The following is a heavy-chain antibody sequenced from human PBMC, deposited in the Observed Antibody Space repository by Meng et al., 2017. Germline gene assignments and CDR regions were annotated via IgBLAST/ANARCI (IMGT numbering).Heavy chain of an antibody. Sequence: QVQVVQSGAEVKRPGASVRVPCEAYGYTFTDHYLHWVRQAPGQGPEWMGRIHPKSGDTDYAQKFRGKVTMTRDTSIRTAYMELIRLISDDTAVYYCTRGGDYGDYLDWWGQGTLVTVSS. J-gene: IGHJ4*02. CDR2: IHPKSGDT. V-gene: IGHV1-2*06. CDR1: GYTFTDHY. CDR3: TRGGDYGDYLDW. D-gene: IGHD4-17*01.